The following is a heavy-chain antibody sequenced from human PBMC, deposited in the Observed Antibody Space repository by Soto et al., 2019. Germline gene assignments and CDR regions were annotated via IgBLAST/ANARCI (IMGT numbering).Heavy chain of an antibody. J-gene: IGHJ4*02. V-gene: IGHV4-39*01. CDR2: VYYTGSP. CDR1: GGSISTSSYY. CDR3: ATLDYFDY. Sequence: QVQLEESGPGLVKPSETLSLTCTVSGGSISTSSYYWGWIRQPPGKGLEWIGSVYYTGSPYYNPSLKSRITISVVTSKNQFSLKLSSVTAADTAVYYCATLDYFDYWGQGTLVTVSS.